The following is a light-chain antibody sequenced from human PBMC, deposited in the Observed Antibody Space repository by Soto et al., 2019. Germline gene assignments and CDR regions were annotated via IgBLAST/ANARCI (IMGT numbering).Light chain of an antibody. CDR2: EVN. J-gene: IGLJ1*01. CDR3: SSYGGRYNYV. Sequence: QSALTQPPSASGSPGQSVTISCTGTSSDVGGYNYVSWYQQYPGKAPKLMIYEVNKRPSGVPDRFSGSKSGNTASLTVSGLQAEDEADDYCSSYGGRYNYVFGTGTQLTVL. CDR1: SSDVGGYNY. V-gene: IGLV2-8*01.